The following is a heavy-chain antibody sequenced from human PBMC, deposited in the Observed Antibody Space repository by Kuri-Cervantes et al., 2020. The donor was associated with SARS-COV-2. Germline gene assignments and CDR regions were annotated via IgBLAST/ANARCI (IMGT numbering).Heavy chain of an antibody. CDR1: GFSFSDHY. J-gene: IGHJ4*02. CDR3: AKVGVSFDY. Sequence: GGSLRLSCVASGFSFSDHYMDWVRQAPGKGLEWVSSISGSGVGTYYADSVKGRFTISRDNSKNTLYLQMNSLRAEDSALYYCAKVGVSFDYWGQGTLVTVSS. D-gene: IGHD3-10*01. V-gene: IGHV3-23*01. CDR2: ISGSGVGT.